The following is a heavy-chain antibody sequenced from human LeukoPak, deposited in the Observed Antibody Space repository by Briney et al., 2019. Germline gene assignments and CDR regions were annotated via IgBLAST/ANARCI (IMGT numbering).Heavy chain of an antibody. D-gene: IGHD1-1*01. Sequence: GGSLRLSCAASGFTFSSYSMNGVCQAPGKGLEWVSSISSSSSYIYYADSVKGRFTISRDNANNSLYLQMNSLRAEDTAVYYCARERPTLAQNWNDVSYGMDVWGQGTTVTVSS. CDR1: GFTFSSYS. J-gene: IGHJ6*02. CDR3: ARERPTLAQNWNDVSYGMDV. V-gene: IGHV3-21*01. CDR2: ISSSSSYI.